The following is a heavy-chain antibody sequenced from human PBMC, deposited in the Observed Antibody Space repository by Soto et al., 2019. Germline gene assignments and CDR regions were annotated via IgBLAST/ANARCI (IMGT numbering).Heavy chain of an antibody. CDR2: IYPGDSDT. CDR1: GYSFTSYW. J-gene: IGHJ5*01. Sequence: GESLKISCKGSGYSFTSYWIGWVRQMPGKGLELMGIIYPGDSDTRYSPSFQGQVTISADKSINTAYLQWRSLKASDTAMYYCARRGTSANFNWFDPWGQGTLGTVSS. V-gene: IGHV5-51*01. CDR3: ARRGTSANFNWFDP.